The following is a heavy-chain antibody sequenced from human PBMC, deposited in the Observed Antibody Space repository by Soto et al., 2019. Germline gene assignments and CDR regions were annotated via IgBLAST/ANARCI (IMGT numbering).Heavy chain of an antibody. V-gene: IGHV4-30-4*01. CDR2: IYYSGST. Sequence: SETLSLTCTVSGGSISSGDYYWSWIRQPPGKGLEWIGFIYYSGSTYYNPSLKSRVTISVDTSKNQFSLKLSSVTAEDTAVYYCARDPNIVLVTAALRSYYYYYGMDVWGQGTTVTVSS. D-gene: IGHD2-2*01. CDR3: ARDPNIVLVTAALRSYYYYYGMDV. CDR1: GGSISSGDYY. J-gene: IGHJ6*02.